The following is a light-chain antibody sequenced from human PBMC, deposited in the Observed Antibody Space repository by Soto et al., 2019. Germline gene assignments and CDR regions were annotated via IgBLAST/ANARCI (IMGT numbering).Light chain of an antibody. CDR2: DVS. Sequence: QSALTQPASVSGSPGQSITISCTGTSSDVGGYNYVSWYQQHPGKAPKLMIYDVSNRPLGVSNRFSGSKSGNTASLTISGLQAEDEADYYCSSYTSSSTYVVFGGGTK. CDR1: SSDVGGYNY. J-gene: IGLJ2*01. V-gene: IGLV2-14*01. CDR3: SSYTSSSTYVV.